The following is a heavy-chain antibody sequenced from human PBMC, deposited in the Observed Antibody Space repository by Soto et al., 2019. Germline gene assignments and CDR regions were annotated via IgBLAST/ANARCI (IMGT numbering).Heavy chain of an antibody. Sequence: QVQLVESGGGVVQPGRSLRLSCAASGFTFSSYGMHWVRQAPGKGLEWVAVISYDGSNKYYADSVKGRFTISRDNSKNTRYLQMNSLRAEDTAVYYCAYYPDFWSGSQSFDYWGQGTLVTVSS. J-gene: IGHJ4*02. D-gene: IGHD3-3*01. V-gene: IGHV3-30*03. CDR2: ISYDGSNK. CDR3: AYYPDFWSGSQSFDY. CDR1: GFTFSSYG.